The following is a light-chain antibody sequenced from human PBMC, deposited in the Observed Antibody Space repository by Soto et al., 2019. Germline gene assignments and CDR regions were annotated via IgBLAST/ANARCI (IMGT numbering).Light chain of an antibody. J-gene: IGKJ1*01. CDR1: QGISSY. CDR3: QNYYSAPET. Sequence: DIQMTQSPSSLSASVGDRVTITCRASQGISSYLAWYQQKPGKVPKVLIYAASTLRSGVPSRFSGGGSGTEFTLTISNVQPEDVATYYCQNYYSAPETFGQGTKVEIK. CDR2: AAS. V-gene: IGKV1-27*01.